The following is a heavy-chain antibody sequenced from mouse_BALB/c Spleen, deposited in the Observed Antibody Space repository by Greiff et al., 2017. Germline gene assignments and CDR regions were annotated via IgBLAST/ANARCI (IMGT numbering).Heavy chain of an antibody. CDR1: GYTFTSYW. J-gene: IGHJ4*01. V-gene: IGHV1-69*02. CDR3: TRFRNYGYAMDY. CDR2: IYPSDSYT. D-gene: IGHD2-1*01. Sequence: VQLQQSGAELVRPGASVKLSCKASGYTFTSYWINWVKQRPGQGLEWIGNIYPSDSYTNYNQKFKDKATLTVDKSSSTAYMQLSSPTSEDSAVYYCTRFRNYGYAMDYWGQGTSVTVSS.